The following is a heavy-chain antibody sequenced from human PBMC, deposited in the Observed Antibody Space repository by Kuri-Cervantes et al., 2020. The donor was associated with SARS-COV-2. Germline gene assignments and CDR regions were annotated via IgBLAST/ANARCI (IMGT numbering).Heavy chain of an antibody. V-gene: IGHV1-24*01. Sequence: ASVKVSCKVSGYTLTELSMHWVRQAPGKGLEWMGGFDPEDGETIYAQKFQGRVTMTEDTSTDTAYMELSSLRSEDTAVYYCARGGQYYDFWSGYPTDYYYYYMDVWGKGITVTVSS. CDR3: ARGGQYYDFWSGYPTDYYYYYMDV. D-gene: IGHD3-3*01. J-gene: IGHJ6*03. CDR1: GYTLTELS. CDR2: FDPEDGET.